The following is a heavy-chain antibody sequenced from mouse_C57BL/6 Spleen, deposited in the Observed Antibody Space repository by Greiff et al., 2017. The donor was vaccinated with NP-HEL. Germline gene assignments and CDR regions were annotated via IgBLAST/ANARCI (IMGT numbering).Heavy chain of an antibody. D-gene: IGHD3-2*02. V-gene: IGHV1-69*01. CDR3: ARLGDSSGYPFAY. J-gene: IGHJ3*01. Sequence: QVQLQQPGAELVMPGASVKLSCKASGYTFTSYWMHWVKQRPGQGLEWIGENDPSDSYTNYNQKFKGKSTLTVDKSSSTAYMQLNSLTSEDSAVYYCARLGDSSGYPFAYWGQGTLVTVSA. CDR1: GYTFTSYW. CDR2: NDPSDSYT.